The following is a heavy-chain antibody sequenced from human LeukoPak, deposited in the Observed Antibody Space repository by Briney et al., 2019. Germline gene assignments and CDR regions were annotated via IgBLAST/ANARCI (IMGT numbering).Heavy chain of an antibody. J-gene: IGHJ3*02. Sequence: PGGSLRLSCAASGFTFSSYAMSWARQAPGKGLEWVSAISGSGGSTYYADSVKGRFTISRDNSKNTLYLQMNGLRAEDTAVYYCAKGSLAYCGGDCHPTDAFDIWGQGTMVTVSS. V-gene: IGHV3-23*01. CDR3: AKGSLAYCGGDCHPTDAFDI. CDR2: ISGSGGST. D-gene: IGHD2-21*01. CDR1: GFTFSSYA.